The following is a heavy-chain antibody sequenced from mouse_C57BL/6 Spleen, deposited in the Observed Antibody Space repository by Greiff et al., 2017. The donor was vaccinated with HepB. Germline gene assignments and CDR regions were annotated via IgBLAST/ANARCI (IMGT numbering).Heavy chain of an antibody. J-gene: IGHJ3*01. CDR3: ARGGSGYGGAY. D-gene: IGHD3-2*02. CDR1: GYTFTSYG. Sequence: QVQLQQSGAELARPGASVKLSCKASGYTFTSYGISWVKQRTGQGLEWIGEIYPRSGNTYYNEKFKGKATLTADKSSSTAYMELRSLTSEDSAVYFCARGGSGYGGAYWGQGTLVTVSA. CDR2: IYPRSGNT. V-gene: IGHV1-81*01.